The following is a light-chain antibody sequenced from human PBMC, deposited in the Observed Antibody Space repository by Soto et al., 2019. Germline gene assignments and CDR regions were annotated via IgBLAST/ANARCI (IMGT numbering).Light chain of an antibody. CDR2: GAS. CDR3: QQYGSSPT. CDR1: QSVSISY. V-gene: IGKV3-20*01. J-gene: IGKJ4*01. Sequence: EIVVTQSPGTLSLSPGERATLSCRASQSVSISYLAWYQQKPGQAPRLLIYGASSRATGIPERFSGSGSGTDFTLTISRLEPEAFAGYYCQQYGSSPTFGGGNKVEIK.